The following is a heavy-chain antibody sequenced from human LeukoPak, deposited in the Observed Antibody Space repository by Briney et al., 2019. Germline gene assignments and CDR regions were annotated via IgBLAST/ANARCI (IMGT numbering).Heavy chain of an antibody. CDR3: ARDGSGSYSTVFDY. D-gene: IGHD1-26*01. CDR1: GGSFSGYY. V-gene: IGHV4-34*01. J-gene: IGHJ4*02. Sequence: SETLSLTCAVYGGSFSGYYWSWIRQPPGKGLEWIGEINHSGSTNYNPSLKSRVTISVDTSKNQFSLKLSSVTAADTAVYYCARDGSGSYSTVFDYWSQGTLVTVSS. CDR2: INHSGST.